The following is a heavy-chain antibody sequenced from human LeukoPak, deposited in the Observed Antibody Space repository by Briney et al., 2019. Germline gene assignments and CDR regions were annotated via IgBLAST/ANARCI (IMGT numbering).Heavy chain of an antibody. CDR3: ARDPSGSFFNWFDP. V-gene: IGHV4-34*01. D-gene: IGHD1-26*01. Sequence: PSETLSLTCAVYGGSFSGYYWNWIRQPPGKALEWIGDINHSGSTNYNPSLKSRVTISVDTSKNQFSLKLRSVTAADTAVYYCARDPSGSFFNWFDPWGQGTLVTVSS. CDR1: GGSFSGYY. CDR2: INHSGST. J-gene: IGHJ5*02.